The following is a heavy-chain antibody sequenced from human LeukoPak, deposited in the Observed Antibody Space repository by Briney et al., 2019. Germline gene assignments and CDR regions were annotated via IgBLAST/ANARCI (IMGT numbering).Heavy chain of an antibody. CDR2: IYHSETT. V-gene: IGHV4-4*02. Sequence: SETLSLTRAVSGAPISSSTWWSWVRQPPGKGLEWIGEIYHSETTNYNPSLKSRVTISVDKSKNQFSLKLSSVTAADTAVYYCASVNGDYPYYFDYWGQGTLVTVSS. CDR1: GAPISSSTW. D-gene: IGHD4-17*01. CDR3: ASVNGDYPYYFDY. J-gene: IGHJ4*02.